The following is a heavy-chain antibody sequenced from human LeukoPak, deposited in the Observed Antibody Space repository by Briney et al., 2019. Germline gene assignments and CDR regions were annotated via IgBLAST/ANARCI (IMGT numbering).Heavy chain of an antibody. CDR2: IRYDGSNK. CDR1: GFTFSSYG. J-gene: IGHJ4*02. CDR3: AKDRAAAGTRGIDY. D-gene: IGHD6-13*01. Sequence: GGSLRLSCAASGFTFSSYGMHWVRQAPGKGLEWVAFIRYDGSNKFYADSVKGRFTISRDNSKNTLYLQMNSLTAEDTAVYYCAKDRAAAGTRGIDYWGQGTLVTVSS. V-gene: IGHV3-30*02.